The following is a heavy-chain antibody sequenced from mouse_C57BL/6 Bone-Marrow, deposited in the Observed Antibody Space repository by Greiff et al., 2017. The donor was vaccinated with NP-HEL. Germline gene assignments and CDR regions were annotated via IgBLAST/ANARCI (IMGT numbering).Heavy chain of an antibody. CDR1: GFTFSSYA. D-gene: IGHD2-4*01. Sequence: EVQGVESGGGLVKPGGSLKLSCAASGFTFSSYAMSWVRQTPEKRLEWVATISDGGSYTYYPDNVKGRFTISRDNAKNNLYLQMSHLKSEDTAMYYCARSFYYDLLDYWGQGTTLTVSS. J-gene: IGHJ2*01. V-gene: IGHV5-4*01. CDR2: ISDGGSYT. CDR3: ARSFYYDLLDY.